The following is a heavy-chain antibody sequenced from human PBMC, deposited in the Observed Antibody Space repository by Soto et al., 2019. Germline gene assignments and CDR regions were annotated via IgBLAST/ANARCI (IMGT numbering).Heavy chain of an antibody. Sequence: QVQLVQSGAEVKKPGSSVKVSCKASGGTFSSYTISWVRQAPGQGLEWMGRIIPILGIANYAQKFQGRVTITADKSSRTAYMELSSLRSEDTAVYYCACNPPSCAAAGKRAFDYWGQGTLVTVSS. J-gene: IGHJ4*02. V-gene: IGHV1-69*02. CDR2: IIPILGIA. D-gene: IGHD6-13*01. CDR3: ACNPPSCAAAGKRAFDY. CDR1: GGTFSSYT.